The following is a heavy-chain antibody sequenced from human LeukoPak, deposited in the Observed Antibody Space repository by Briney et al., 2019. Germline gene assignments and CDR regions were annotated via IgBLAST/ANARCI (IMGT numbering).Heavy chain of an antibody. CDR3: AKDTQGVRGNFLFEY. CDR1: GFTFGHYA. V-gene: IGHV3-23*01. CDR2: ISGDHAT. J-gene: IGHJ4*02. D-gene: IGHD2-8*01. Sequence: GGSLRLSCAASGFTFGHYAMSWVRQAPGKGLEWVAAISGDHATYDSNSLRGRFTISRDNSKNTLYLQMNGLRAEDSAVYYCAKDTQGVRGNFLFEYWGQGTLVTVSS.